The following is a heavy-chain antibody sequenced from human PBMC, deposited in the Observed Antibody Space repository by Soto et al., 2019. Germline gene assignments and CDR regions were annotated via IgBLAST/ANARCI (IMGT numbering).Heavy chain of an antibody. D-gene: IGHD1-7*01. Sequence: GGSLRLSCAASGFAFISFEMNWVRQAPGKGLEWVSYISSSGTIYYADSVKGRFTISRDNAKSSLFLQMNSLRAEDTAVYYCVKDRGRRTYDYWGPGTLVTVSS. CDR2: ISSSGTI. J-gene: IGHJ4*02. V-gene: IGHV3-48*03. CDR1: GFAFISFE. CDR3: VKDRGRRTYDY.